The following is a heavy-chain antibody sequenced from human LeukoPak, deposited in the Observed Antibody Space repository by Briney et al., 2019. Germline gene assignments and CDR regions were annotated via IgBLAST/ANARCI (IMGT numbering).Heavy chain of an antibody. CDR3: AKLGYGSGSYGDY. CDR1: GFTFSDYG. D-gene: IGHD3-10*01. V-gene: IGHV3-23*01. Sequence: SGGSLRLSCAASGFTFSDYGMSWVRQAPGKGLEWVSTISDGGSITYYADSVKGRFTISRDNSKNTLFLQMNSLRAEDTAVYYCAKLGYGSGSYGDYWGQGTLVTVSS. J-gene: IGHJ4*02. CDR2: ISDGGSIT.